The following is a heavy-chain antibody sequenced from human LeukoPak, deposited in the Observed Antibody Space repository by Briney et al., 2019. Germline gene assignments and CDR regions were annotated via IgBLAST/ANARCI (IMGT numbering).Heavy chain of an antibody. CDR3: ADFGSGSYCFDY. CDR2: ISDSGGKT. D-gene: IGHD3-10*01. J-gene: IGHJ4*02. V-gene: IGHV3-23*01. CDR1: GFTFNNYA. Sequence: GGSLRLSCTAAGFTFNNYAMSWVRQAPGKGLEWVSHISDSGGKTYYADPVKGRFTISRVNSKNTLYLQMDSLRAEDTAIYYCADFGSGSYCFDYWGQGTLVTVSS.